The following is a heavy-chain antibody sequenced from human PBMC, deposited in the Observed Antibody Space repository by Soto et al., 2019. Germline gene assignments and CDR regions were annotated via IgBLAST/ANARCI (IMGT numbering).Heavy chain of an antibody. CDR1: GGSMSSYY. CDR3: ARGSYDILTGYPYYYGMDV. V-gene: IGHV4-59*01. J-gene: IGHJ6*02. CDR2: IYYSGST. D-gene: IGHD3-9*01. Sequence: ESLFLTCTTSGGSMSSYYWSWLREPPGKGLEGIGYIYYSGSTNYNPSLKSRVTISVDTSKNQFSLKLSSVTAADTAVYYCARGSYDILTGYPYYYGMDVWGQGTTVTISS.